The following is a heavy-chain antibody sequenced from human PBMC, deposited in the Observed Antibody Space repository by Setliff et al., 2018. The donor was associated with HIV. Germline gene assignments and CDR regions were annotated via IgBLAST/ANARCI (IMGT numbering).Heavy chain of an antibody. CDR1: GYTFTAYY. D-gene: IGHD4-17*01. CDR3: ARRMSPDVTTLDN. J-gene: IGHJ4*02. V-gene: IGHV1-2*02. CDR2: INPDTGGT. Sequence: ASVKVSCKTSGYTFTAYYLHWVRQAPGQGLEWVGWINPDTGGTNFAQKFRGRVTLTSATSISTAYMELSSLRSDDTAVYYCARRMSPDVTTLDNWGQGTLVTVSS.